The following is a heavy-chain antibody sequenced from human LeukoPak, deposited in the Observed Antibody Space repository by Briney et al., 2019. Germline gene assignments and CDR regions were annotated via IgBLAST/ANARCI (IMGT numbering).Heavy chain of an antibody. V-gene: IGHV3-11*04. CDR2: ISSSGGTI. J-gene: IGHJ3*01. CDR3: AAPDYDSVTFDF. CDR1: GFSLSGYW. D-gene: IGHD3-16*01. Sequence: GGSLRLSCAAYGFSLSGYWMSWVRQAPGRGLEWISYISSSGGTIYYADSVKGRFTISRDNAKNSMYLQMNSLRPEDTAVYYCAAPDYDSVTFDFWGQGTMVTVSS.